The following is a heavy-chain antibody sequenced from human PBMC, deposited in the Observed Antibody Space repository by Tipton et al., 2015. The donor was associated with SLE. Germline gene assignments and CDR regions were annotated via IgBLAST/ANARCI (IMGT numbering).Heavy chain of an antibody. J-gene: IGHJ4*02. D-gene: IGHD5-12*01. Sequence: SGFTFSSYGMHWVRQAPGKGLEWVAFIRYDGSNKYYADSVKGRFTISRDNSKNTLYLQMNSLRAEDTAVYYCAKDFGSSGYNFDYWGQGTLATVSS. CDR2: IRYDGSNK. V-gene: IGHV3-30*02. CDR3: AKDFGSSGYNFDY. CDR1: GFTFSSYG.